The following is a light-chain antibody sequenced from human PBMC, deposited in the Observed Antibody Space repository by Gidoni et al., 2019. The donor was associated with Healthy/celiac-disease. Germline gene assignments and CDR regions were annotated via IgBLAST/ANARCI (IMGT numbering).Light chain of an antibody. CDR2: DAS. CDR3: QQRSNWLWT. J-gene: IGKJ1*01. Sequence: EIVLTQSPATLSLTPGERATLSCRASQSVSSYLAWYQQKPGQAPRLLIYDASNGATGIPARFSGSGSGTDFTLTISSLEPEDFAVYYCQQRSNWLWTFXQXTKVEIK. CDR1: QSVSSY. V-gene: IGKV3-11*01.